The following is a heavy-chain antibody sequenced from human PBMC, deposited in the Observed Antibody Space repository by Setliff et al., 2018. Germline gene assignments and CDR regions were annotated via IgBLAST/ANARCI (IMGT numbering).Heavy chain of an antibody. CDR3: ARADYIRYFYMVA. D-gene: IGHD4-4*01. CDR2: IIPIFGTA. Sequence: ASVKVSCKASGDTFSSYAINWVRQAPGQGLEWMGGIIPIFGTANYAQTFQGRLTITTVGSTSTAYMELSSLRSADTAVYYCARADYIRYFYMVAWGKGTTVTVSS. V-gene: IGHV1-69*05. J-gene: IGHJ6*03. CDR1: GDTFSSYA.